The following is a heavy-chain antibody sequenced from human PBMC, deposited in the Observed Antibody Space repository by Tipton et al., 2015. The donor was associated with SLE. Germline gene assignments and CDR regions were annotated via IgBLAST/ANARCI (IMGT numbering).Heavy chain of an antibody. CDR3: AIPVPESGFDY. CDR1: GYTFTGYY. Sequence: QLVQSGAEVKKPGASVKVSCKASGYTFTGYYMHWVRQAPGQGLEWMGWIHPNSGGTNYAQKLQGRVTMTTDTSTSTAYMELRSLRSDDTAVYYCAIPVPESGFDYWGQGTLVTVSS. J-gene: IGHJ4*02. CDR2: IHPNSGGT. D-gene: IGHD2-8*02. V-gene: IGHV1-2*02.